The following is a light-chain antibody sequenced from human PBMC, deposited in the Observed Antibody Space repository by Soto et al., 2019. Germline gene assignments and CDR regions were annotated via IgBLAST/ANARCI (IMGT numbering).Light chain of an antibody. Sequence: DIQMTQSPSTLSASVGDRVTITCRASQSISSWLAWYQQKPGKAPKLLIYDASSLESGVPSRFSGSGSGTEFTLTISSLQPDDFETYYCQQYNSPSTFGQGTKVDIK. CDR1: QSISSW. V-gene: IGKV1-5*01. CDR2: DAS. CDR3: QQYNSPST. J-gene: IGKJ1*01.